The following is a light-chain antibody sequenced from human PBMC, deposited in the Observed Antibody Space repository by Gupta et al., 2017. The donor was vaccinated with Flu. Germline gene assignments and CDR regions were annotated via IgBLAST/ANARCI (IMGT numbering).Light chain of an antibody. V-gene: IGLV2-14*01. Sequence: SITISCTGTSSDVGRYNYVSWYQQHPGKAPKLMIYEVSDRPSGISSRFSDSMFANTASLPISGLQAEDEDDYYCSSSTSSSPLVVFGGGTTL. CDR1: SSDVGRYNY. CDR2: EVS. CDR3: SSSTSSSPLVV. J-gene: IGLJ2*01.